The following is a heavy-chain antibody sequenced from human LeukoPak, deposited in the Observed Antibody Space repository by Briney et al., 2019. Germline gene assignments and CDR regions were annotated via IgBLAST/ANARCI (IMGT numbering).Heavy chain of an antibody. Sequence: ASVKVSCKASGYSLSSYGITWVRQAPGQGLEWMGWISGYNDDTRYAQRFQGRVTMTRDTSTTTAYIELQSLSTDDTAVYYCAREGDHYDSSGYYREYWGQGALVTVSS. CDR2: ISGYNDDT. CDR3: AREGDHYDSSGYYREY. D-gene: IGHD3-22*01. V-gene: IGHV1-18*01. CDR1: GYSLSSYG. J-gene: IGHJ4*02.